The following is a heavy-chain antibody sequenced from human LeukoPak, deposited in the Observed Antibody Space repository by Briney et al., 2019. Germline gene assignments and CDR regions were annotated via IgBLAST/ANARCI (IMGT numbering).Heavy chain of an antibody. Sequence: PSETLSLTCTVSGGSISSSSYYWGWIRQPPGKGLEWIGSIYYSGSTYYNPSLKSRVTISVDTSKNQFSLKLSSVTAADTAVYYCARQYSSGWYGDAFDIWGQGTMVTVSS. J-gene: IGHJ3*02. CDR1: GGSISSSSYY. CDR2: IYYSGST. V-gene: IGHV4-39*01. D-gene: IGHD6-19*01. CDR3: ARQYSSGWYGDAFDI.